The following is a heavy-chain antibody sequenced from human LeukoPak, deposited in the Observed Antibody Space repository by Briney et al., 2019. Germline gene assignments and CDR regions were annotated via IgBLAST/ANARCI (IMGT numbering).Heavy chain of an antibody. Sequence: SVKVSCKASGGTFSSYAISWVRQAPGQGLEWMGGIIPIFGTANYAQRFQGRVTITADESTSTAYMELSSLRAEDTAVYYCAKDIPPYSSGWTLGYWGQGTLVTVSS. J-gene: IGHJ4*02. CDR2: IIPIFGTA. CDR3: AKDIPPYSSGWTLGY. V-gene: IGHV1-69*01. CDR1: GGTFSSYA. D-gene: IGHD6-19*01.